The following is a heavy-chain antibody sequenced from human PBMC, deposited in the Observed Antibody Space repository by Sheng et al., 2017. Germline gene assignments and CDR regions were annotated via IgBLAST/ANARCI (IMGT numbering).Heavy chain of an antibody. D-gene: IGHD3-16*01. Sequence: QVHLVQSGAEVKKPGASVKVSCKASGYTFTGYYMFWLRQVPGQGLEWVGWMNPNSGDANYAQKFQGRVTMTRDTSVSAAYMELSSLKSDDTAVYYCARGGMVILNHFDYWGQGTLVTVSS. CDR3: ARGGMVILNHFDY. V-gene: IGHV1-2*02. CDR2: MNPNSGDA. CDR1: GYTFTGYY. J-gene: IGHJ4*02.